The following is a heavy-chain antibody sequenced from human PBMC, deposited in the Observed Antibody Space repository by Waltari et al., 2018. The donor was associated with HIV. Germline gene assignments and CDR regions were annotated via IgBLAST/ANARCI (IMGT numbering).Heavy chain of an antibody. D-gene: IGHD6-13*01. J-gene: IGHJ6*02. CDR3: VKEHQYSHSWYSYYGMDV. Sequence: EVQVLESGGALVQPGGSLRLSCAASGFPFCNYGMSWVRQAPGKGLEWVSTISGSGGSTYYADSVKGHFTVSRDNSKNTLYLQMNSLRAEDTAVYFCVKEHQYSHSWYSYYGMDVWGQGTTVTVSS. CDR2: ISGSGGST. CDR1: GFPFCNYG. V-gene: IGHV3-23*01.